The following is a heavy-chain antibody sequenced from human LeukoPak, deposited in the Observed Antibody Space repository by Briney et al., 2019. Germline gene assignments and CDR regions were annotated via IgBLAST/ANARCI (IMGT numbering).Heavy chain of an antibody. Sequence: GGSLRLSCAASGFTFSTYAMHWVRQAPGKGREWVAVTSSDGTVKYYPDSVKGRFTISRDNSKNTLYLQVNSLRPEDTGVYYCARDPVPAAARHFDYWGQGTLVTVSS. D-gene: IGHD2-2*01. CDR1: GFTFSTYA. CDR3: ARDPVPAAARHFDY. CDR2: TSSDGTVK. V-gene: IGHV3-30-3*01. J-gene: IGHJ4*01.